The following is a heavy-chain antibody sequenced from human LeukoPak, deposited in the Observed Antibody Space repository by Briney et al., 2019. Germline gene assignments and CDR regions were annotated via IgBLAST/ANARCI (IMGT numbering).Heavy chain of an antibody. D-gene: IGHD3-16*01. V-gene: IGHV4-30-2*01. CDR3: ARDARDGGSRHNWFDP. CDR1: GGSISSGGYS. J-gene: IGHJ5*02. Sequence: PSQTLSLTCAVSGGSISSGGYSWSWIRQPPGKGLEWIGYIYHSGSTYYNPSLKSRVTISVDRSKNQFSLKLSSVTAADTAVYYCARDARDGGSRHNWFDPWGQGTLVTVSS. CDR2: IYHSGST.